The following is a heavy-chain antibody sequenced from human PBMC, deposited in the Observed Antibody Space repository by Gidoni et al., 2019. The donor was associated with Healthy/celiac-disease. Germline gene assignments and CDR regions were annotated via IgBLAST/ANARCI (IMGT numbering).Heavy chain of an antibody. Sequence: QGQLVEDGRGGVQPGRSLRLSCAASGFTFRSYAMHWVRQAQGKGLEWVAVISYDGSNKYYAASVKGRFTISRDNSKNTLYLQMNSLRAEDTAVYYCARDRGRGECFYNYWGQGTLVTVSS. CDR2: ISYDGSNK. V-gene: IGHV3-30-3*01. CDR3: ARDRGRGECFYNY. J-gene: IGHJ4*02. CDR1: GFTFRSYA. D-gene: IGHD3-16*01.